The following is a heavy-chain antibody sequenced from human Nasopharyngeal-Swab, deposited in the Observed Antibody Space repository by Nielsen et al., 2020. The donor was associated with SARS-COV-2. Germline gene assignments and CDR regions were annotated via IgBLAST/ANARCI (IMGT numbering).Heavy chain of an antibody. CDR1: GGSISSYY. V-gene: IGHV4-59*01. J-gene: IGHJ3*02. D-gene: IGHD6-19*01. CDR3: ARERQWLVPDAFDI. Sequence: SETLFLTCTVSGGSISSYYWSWIRQPPGKGLEWIGYIYYSGSTNYNPSLKSRVTISVDTSKNQFSLKLSSVTAADTAVYYCARERQWLVPDAFDIWGQGTMVTVSS. CDR2: IYYSGST.